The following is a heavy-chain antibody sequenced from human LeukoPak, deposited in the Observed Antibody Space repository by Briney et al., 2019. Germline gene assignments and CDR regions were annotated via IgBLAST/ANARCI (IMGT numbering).Heavy chain of an antibody. CDR2: IYYSGST. CDR1: GGSISSYY. V-gene: IGHV4-59*01. J-gene: IGHJ4*02. CDR3: ARMEWELLDY. Sequence: SETLSLTCTVSGGSISSYYWSWIRQPPGKGLEWIGYIYYSGSTNYNPSLKSRVTISVDTSKNQFSLKLRSVTAADTAVYYCARMEWELLDYWGQGTLVTVSS. D-gene: IGHD1-26*01.